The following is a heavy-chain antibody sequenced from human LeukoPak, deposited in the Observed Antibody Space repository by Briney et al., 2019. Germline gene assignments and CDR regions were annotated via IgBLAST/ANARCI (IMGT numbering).Heavy chain of an antibody. CDR3: AREGKYGDYGY. Sequence: SETLSLTCTVSGGSISSSSYYWGWIRQPPGKGLEWIGSIYYSGSTSYNASLRSQVTMSVGTSKNQFSLKLSSVTAADTAVYYCAREGKYGDYGYWGQGTLVTVSS. D-gene: IGHD4-17*01. V-gene: IGHV4-39*07. J-gene: IGHJ4*02. CDR1: GGSISSSSYY. CDR2: IYYSGST.